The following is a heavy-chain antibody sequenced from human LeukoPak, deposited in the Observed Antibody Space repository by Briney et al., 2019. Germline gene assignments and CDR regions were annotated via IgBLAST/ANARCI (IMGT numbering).Heavy chain of an antibody. CDR1: GYTFTSYD. Sequence: GASVKVSCKASGYTFTSYDINWVRQATGQGLDWMGWMNPNSGNTDYAQKFHGRGNITRNSAISTAYMELRSLRSEDTAVYYCARASTLEPRIVGANGAFDIWGQGTMVTVSS. D-gene: IGHD1-26*01. CDR3: ARASTLEPRIVGANGAFDI. V-gene: IGHV1-8*01. CDR2: MNPNSGNT. J-gene: IGHJ3*02.